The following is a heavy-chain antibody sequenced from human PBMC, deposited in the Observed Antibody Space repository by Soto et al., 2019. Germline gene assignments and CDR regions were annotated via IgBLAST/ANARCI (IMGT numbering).Heavy chain of an antibody. V-gene: IGHV3-23*01. J-gene: IGHJ4*02. Sequence: GGSLRLSCAASGVTFISYAMSWVRQATGKGLEWVSAISGSGGSTYYADSVKGRFTISRDNSKNTLYLQMNSLRAEDTAVYYCVKDPNLYSSSSPLDYFDYWGQGTLVTVSS. D-gene: IGHD6-6*01. CDR2: ISGSGGST. CDR3: VKDPNLYSSSSPLDYFDY. CDR1: GVTFISYA.